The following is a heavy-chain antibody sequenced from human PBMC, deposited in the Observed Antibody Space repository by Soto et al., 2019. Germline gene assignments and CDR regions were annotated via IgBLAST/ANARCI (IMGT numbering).Heavy chain of an antibody. CDR2: IYYSGST. J-gene: IGHJ2*01. CDR1: GGSISRGGYY. D-gene: IGHD5-12*01. CDR3: ARVPYSEMATIDWYFDL. V-gene: IGHV4-30-4*01. Sequence: SETLSLTCTVSGGSISRGGYYWSWIRQPPGKVLEWIGYIYYSGSTYYNPSLKSRVTISVDTCKNQFSLKLSSVTAADTAVYYCARVPYSEMATIDWYFDLWGRVTLVT.